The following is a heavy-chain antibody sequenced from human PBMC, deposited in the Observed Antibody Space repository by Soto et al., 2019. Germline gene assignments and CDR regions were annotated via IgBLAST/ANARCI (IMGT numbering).Heavy chain of an antibody. J-gene: IGHJ6*02. V-gene: IGHV1-69*06. CDR3: ARGGLQAQGVQYNHYAMDV. D-gene: IGHD4-4*01. CDR1: GGTFDRHT. CDR2: IIPIFSTP. Sequence: SVKVSCKASGGTFDRHTINWVRQAPGQGLEWMGGIIPIFSTPKYAQKFQGRVMLTADKSTSTAYMELSSLRYEDTAVYYCARGGLQAQGVQYNHYAMDVWGQGTAVTVSS.